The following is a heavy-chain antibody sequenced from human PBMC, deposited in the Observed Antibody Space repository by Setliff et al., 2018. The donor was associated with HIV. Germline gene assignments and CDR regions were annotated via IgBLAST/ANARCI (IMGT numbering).Heavy chain of an antibody. CDR3: ARGAMIPYWYFDL. Sequence: PSETLSLTCTVSGASISGYYWSWIRQTPGKGLEWIGSIHGDGTTNHNPSLKSRVTISVDTSKNQFSLKLSSVTAADTAVYYCARGAMIPYWYFDLWGRGTLVTVSS. V-gene: IGHV4-59*01. CDR1: GASISGYY. CDR2: IHGDGTT. J-gene: IGHJ2*01. D-gene: IGHD3-22*01.